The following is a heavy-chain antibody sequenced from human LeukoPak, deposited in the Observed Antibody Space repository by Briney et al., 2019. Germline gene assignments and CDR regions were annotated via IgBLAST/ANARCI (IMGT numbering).Heavy chain of an antibody. CDR2: INPNSGGT. CDR1: GYTFTSYG. J-gene: IGHJ6*02. CDR3: ARDGGGSGYDWEDYYYGMDV. V-gene: IGHV1-2*04. Sequence: ASVKVSCKASGYTFTSYGISWVRQAPGQGLEWMGWINPNSGGTNYAQKFQGWITMTRDTSISTAYMELSRLRSDDTAVYYCARDGGGSGYDWEDYYYGMDVWGQGTTVTVSS. D-gene: IGHD5-12*01.